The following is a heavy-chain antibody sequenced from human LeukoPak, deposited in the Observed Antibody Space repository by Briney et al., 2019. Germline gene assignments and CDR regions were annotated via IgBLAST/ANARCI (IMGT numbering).Heavy chain of an antibody. Sequence: GGSLRLSCAASGFAFSSYEMNWVRQAPGKGLEWVSYISSSGSTIYYADSVKGRFTISRDNAKNSLYLQMNSLRAEDTAVYYCARGTTDSSGYHRYWGQGTLVTVSS. CDR1: GFAFSSYE. J-gene: IGHJ4*02. V-gene: IGHV3-48*03. CDR3: ARGTTDSSGYHRY. CDR2: ISSSGSTI. D-gene: IGHD3-22*01.